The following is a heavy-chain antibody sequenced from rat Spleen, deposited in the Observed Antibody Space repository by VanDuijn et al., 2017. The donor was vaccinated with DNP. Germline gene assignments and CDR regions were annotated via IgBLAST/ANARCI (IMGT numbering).Heavy chain of an antibody. Sequence: EVQLVESGGGLVQPGRSLKLSCAVSGFTFSNYYMAWVRQAPKKGLEWVATLSYNGGTPYYRDSVKGRFTISRDNAKSTLYLQMDSLRSEDTATYYCATASNSGFTYWGQGTLVTVSS. V-gene: IGHV5-7*01. CDR2: LSYNGGTP. D-gene: IGHD3-6*01. J-gene: IGHJ3*01. CDR1: GFTFSNYY. CDR3: ATASNSGFTY.